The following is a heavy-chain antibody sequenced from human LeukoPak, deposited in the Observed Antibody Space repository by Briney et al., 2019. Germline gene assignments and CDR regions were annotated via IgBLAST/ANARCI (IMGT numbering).Heavy chain of an antibody. CDR3: ARGGSTGTNLNWVDP. CDR2: IYYSGST. D-gene: IGHD1-1*01. J-gene: IGHJ5*02. Sequence: PSETLSLTCTVSGGSISSYYWSWIRQPPGKGLEWIGYIYYSGSTNYNPSLKSRVTISVDTSKNQFSLKLSSVTAADTAVYYGARGGSTGTNLNWVDPWGQGTLVTVSS. V-gene: IGHV4-59*01. CDR1: GGSISSYY.